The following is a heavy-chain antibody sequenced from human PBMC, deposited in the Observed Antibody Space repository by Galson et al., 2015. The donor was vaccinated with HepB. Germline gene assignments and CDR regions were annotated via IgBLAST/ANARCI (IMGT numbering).Heavy chain of an antibody. CDR3: ARDRAESGLFSFDY. CDR1: GFTFSSYA. V-gene: IGHV3-30-3*01. D-gene: IGHD3-22*01. Sequence: SLRLSCAASGFTFSSYAMHWVRQAPGKGLEWVAVISYDGSNKYYADSVKGRFTISRDNSKNTLYLQMNSLRAEDTAVYYCARDRAESGLFSFDYWGQGTLVTVSS. J-gene: IGHJ4*02. CDR2: ISYDGSNK.